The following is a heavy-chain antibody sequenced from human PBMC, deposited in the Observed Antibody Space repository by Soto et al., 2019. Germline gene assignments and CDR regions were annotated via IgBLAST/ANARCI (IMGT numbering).Heavy chain of an antibody. J-gene: IGHJ6*02. CDR1: GFTVSTVW. CDR2: IRSGGNT. V-gene: IGHV3-66*01. Sequence: GGSLRLSCAASGFTVSTVWMYWVRQAPGKGLEWVSVIRSGGNTYYADSVEGRFTISRDNSKNTVYLQMNSLRAEDTAVYYCVRENYYYGMDVWGQGTTVTVSS. CDR3: VRENYYYGMDV.